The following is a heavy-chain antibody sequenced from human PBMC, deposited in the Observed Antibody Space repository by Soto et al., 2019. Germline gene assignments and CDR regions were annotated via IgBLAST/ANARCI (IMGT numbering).Heavy chain of an antibody. D-gene: IGHD6-13*01. CDR1: GYTFTGYY. CDR2: INPNSGGT. V-gene: IGHV1-2*04. J-gene: IGHJ4*02. Sequence: ASVKVSCKASGYTFTGYYMHWVRQAPGQGLEWMGWINPNSGGTNYAQKFQGWVTMTRDTSISTAYMELSRLRSDDTAVYYCATSIAAAGKAFDYWGQGTLVTVSS. CDR3: ATSIAAAGKAFDY.